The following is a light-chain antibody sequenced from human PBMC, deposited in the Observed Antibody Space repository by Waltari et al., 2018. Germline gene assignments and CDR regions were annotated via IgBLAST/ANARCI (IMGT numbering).Light chain of an antibody. J-gene: IGKJ1*01. CDR2: GAS. Sequence: EIVLTQSPGTLSLCPGERATLSCRASQSVSSSYLAWYQHKPGQAPRLLIYGASSRATGIPDRFSGSGSGTDFTLTISRLEPEDFAVYYCQQYGSSPRTFGQGTKVEIK. CDR1: QSVSSSY. V-gene: IGKV3-20*01. CDR3: QQYGSSPRT.